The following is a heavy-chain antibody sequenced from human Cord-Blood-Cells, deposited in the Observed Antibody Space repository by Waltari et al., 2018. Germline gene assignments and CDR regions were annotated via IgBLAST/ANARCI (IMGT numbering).Heavy chain of an antibody. CDR2: INAGNGNT. D-gene: IGHD3-10*01. V-gene: IGHV1-3*01. CDR1: GYTFTSYA. J-gene: IGHJ4*02. Sequence: QVQLVQSGADVKKPGASVKVSCKASGYTFTSYAMHWVRQAPGQRLEWMGWINAGNGNTKYSQKFQGRVTITRDTSASTAYMELSSLRSEDTAVYYCARVLLWFGELYYFDYWGQGTLVTVSS. CDR3: ARVLLWFGELYYFDY.